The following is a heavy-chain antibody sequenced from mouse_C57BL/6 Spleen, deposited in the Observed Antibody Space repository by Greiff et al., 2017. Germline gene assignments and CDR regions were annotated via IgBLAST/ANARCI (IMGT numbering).Heavy chain of an antibody. D-gene: IGHD1-1*01. CDR2: IWSGGST. CDR1: GFSLTSYG. CDR3: ARNEILEDYFDY. V-gene: IGHV2-2*01. Sequence: VMLVESGPGLVQPSQSLSITCTVSGFSLTSYGVHWVRQSPGKGLEWLGVIWSGGSTDYNAAFISRLSISKDNSKSQVYFKMNSLQADDTAIYYCARNEILEDYFDYWGQGSTLTVSS. J-gene: IGHJ2*01.